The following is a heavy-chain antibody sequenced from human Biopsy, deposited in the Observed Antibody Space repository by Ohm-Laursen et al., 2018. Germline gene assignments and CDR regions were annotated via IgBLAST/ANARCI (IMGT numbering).Heavy chain of an antibody. CDR2: INPDSGVT. CDR1: GYTFSGYY. D-gene: IGHD6-19*01. J-gene: IGHJ4*02. Sequence: ASVKVSCKASGYTFSGYYMHWARQAPGQGLEWMGWINPDSGVTNYAQKFQGRVTMTRDTSISTAYMELSRLGSDDTAVYYCARDKYRSWNYFDNWGQGSLVTVSS. V-gene: IGHV1-2*02. CDR3: ARDKYRSWNYFDN.